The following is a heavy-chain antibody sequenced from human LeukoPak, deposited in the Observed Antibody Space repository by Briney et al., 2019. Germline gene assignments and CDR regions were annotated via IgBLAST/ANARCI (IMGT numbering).Heavy chain of an antibody. CDR1: GGSFSGYY. CDR3: ARSEYSSSYPPDY. J-gene: IGHJ4*02. CDR2: INHSGST. Sequence: SETLSLTCAVYGGSFSGYYWSWIRQPPGKGLEWIGEINHSGSTNYNPSLKSRVTISVDTSKNKFSLKLSSVTAADTAVYYCARSEYSSSYPPDYWGQGTLVTVSS. D-gene: IGHD6-6*01. V-gene: IGHV4-34*01.